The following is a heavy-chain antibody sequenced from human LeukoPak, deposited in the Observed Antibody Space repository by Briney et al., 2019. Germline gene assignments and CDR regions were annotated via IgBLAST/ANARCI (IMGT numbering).Heavy chain of an antibody. CDR1: EFTFSNYA. D-gene: IGHD4-11*01. CDR2: ISYDGNTI. Sequence: PGGSLRLSCAASEFTFSNYALHWVCQAPGKGLQWVAVISYDGNTIHYADSVKGRFIISRDTSKNTLYLQMNSLRAEDTAVYYCARSGGLQKFDYWGQGTLVTVSS. V-gene: IGHV3-30-3*01. J-gene: IGHJ4*02. CDR3: ARSGGLQKFDY.